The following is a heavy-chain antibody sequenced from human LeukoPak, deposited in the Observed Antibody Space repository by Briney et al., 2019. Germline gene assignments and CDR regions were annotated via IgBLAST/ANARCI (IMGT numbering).Heavy chain of an antibody. V-gene: IGHV3-30*03. Sequence: GGALRLSCAASEFTFSSYAMHWVRHPPAKELEWVALVSYDGSDKYYADSVKGRFRTSRDNAKNTLYLQMTGLGAEDTGLYYCTRVVAGRAGLMDVWGRGTTVTVSS. D-gene: IGHD2-21*01. J-gene: IGHJ6*02. CDR1: EFTFSSYA. CDR3: TRVVAGRAGLMDV. CDR2: VSYDGSDK.